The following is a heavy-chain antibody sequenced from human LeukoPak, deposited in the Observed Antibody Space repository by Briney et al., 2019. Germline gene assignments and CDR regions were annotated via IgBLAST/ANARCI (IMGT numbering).Heavy chain of an antibody. Sequence: SETLSLTCTVSGGSISSSSYYWGWIRQPPGKGLEWIGSIYYSGSTYYNPSLKSRVTISVDTSKNQFSLKQSSVTAADTAVYYCARVLAVALFHHWFDPWGQGTLVTVSS. V-gene: IGHV4-39*01. CDR3: ARVLAVALFHHWFDP. D-gene: IGHD6-19*01. J-gene: IGHJ5*02. CDR1: GGSISSSSYY. CDR2: IYYSGST.